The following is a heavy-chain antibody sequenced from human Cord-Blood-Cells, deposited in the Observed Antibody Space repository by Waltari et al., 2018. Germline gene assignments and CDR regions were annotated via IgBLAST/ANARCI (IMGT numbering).Heavy chain of an antibody. J-gene: IGHJ4*02. D-gene: IGHD3-3*01. CDR1: GFTFTRSA. Sequence: QMQLVQSGTEVKKPGTSVQVSCKAAGFTFTRSAVQWVRQTRGQRLEWIGWIVVGSGNTNYAQKFQERVTITRDMSTSTAYMELSSLRSEDTAVYYCAASRFYTDFWSGPDYWGQGTLVTVSS. V-gene: IGHV1-58*01. CDR3: AASRFYTDFWSGPDY. CDR2: IVVGSGNT.